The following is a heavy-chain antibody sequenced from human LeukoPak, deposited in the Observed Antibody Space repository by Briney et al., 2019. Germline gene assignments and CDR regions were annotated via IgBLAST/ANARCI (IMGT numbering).Heavy chain of an antibody. Sequence: SETLSLTCVVSGASVSRNHWSSIRQLPGKGLEWIGCLSYTGKTDYNPSLTSRVTISLDTSKNQVSLKLRSVTAADTAVYYCWEGYFEPFDHWGQGTLVTVSS. CDR2: LSYTGKT. D-gene: IGHD3-22*01. V-gene: IGHV4-59*02. J-gene: IGHJ4*02. CDR3: WEGYFEPFDH. CDR1: GASVSRNH.